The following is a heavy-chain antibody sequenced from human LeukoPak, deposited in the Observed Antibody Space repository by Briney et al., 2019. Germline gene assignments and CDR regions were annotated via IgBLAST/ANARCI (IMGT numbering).Heavy chain of an antibody. V-gene: IGHV3-15*04. D-gene: IGHD5-18*01. CDR3: ATNTFGSY. CDR1: GFSFSDAW. J-gene: IGHJ4*02. Sequence: GGSLRLSCAASGFSFSDAWMSWVRQIPGKGLEWVGRIESKTDGGTTDYAAPVKGRFTISRDDSKNTLYLQMNSLKTEDTAVYYCATNTFGSYWGQGTLVTVSS. CDR2: IESKTDGGTT.